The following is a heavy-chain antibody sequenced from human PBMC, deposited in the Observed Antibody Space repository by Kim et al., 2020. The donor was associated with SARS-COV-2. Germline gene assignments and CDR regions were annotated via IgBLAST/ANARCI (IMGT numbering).Heavy chain of an antibody. D-gene: IGHD3-22*01. Sequence: GGSLRLSCAASGFTFSSYAMSWVRQAPGKGLEWVSAISGSGGSTYYADSVKGRFTISRDNSKNTLYLQMNSLRAEDTAVYYCAKGIDYYDSSGYQDYWGQGTLVTVSS. CDR2: ISGSGGST. CDR3: AKGIDYYDSSGYQDY. CDR1: GFTFSSYA. J-gene: IGHJ4*02. V-gene: IGHV3-23*01.